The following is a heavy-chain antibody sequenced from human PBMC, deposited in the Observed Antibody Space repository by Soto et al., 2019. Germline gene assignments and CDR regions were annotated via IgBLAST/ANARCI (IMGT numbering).Heavy chain of an antibody. D-gene: IGHD3-10*01. CDR1: GDSINSRY. Sequence: LSLTCSVSGDSINSRYWSWIRQPPGKGLEWIGYIDYVGSTNYAPSLQSRVTMSVDTSKNQVSLKLRYVTAADTAVYYCVRQRGNYFDFWGQGTLVTVSS. CDR2: IDYVGST. J-gene: IGHJ4*02. V-gene: IGHV4-59*11. CDR3: VRQRGNYFDF.